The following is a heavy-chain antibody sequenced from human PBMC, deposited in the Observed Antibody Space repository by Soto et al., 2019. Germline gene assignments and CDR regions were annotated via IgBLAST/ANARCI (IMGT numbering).Heavy chain of an antibody. CDR3: ARLVFTIIRLVTPDSSHF. V-gene: IGHV5-51*01. CDR1: GYSFTSYW. CDR2: IYPGDSDT. D-gene: IGHD3-3*01. Sequence: PGESLKISCKGSGYSFTSYWIGWVRQMPGKGLEWMGIIYPGDSDTRYSPSFQGQATISADKSISTAYLQWSSLKASDTAMYYCARLVFTIIRLVTPDSSHFCGQRSMVTVSS. J-gene: IGHJ3*01.